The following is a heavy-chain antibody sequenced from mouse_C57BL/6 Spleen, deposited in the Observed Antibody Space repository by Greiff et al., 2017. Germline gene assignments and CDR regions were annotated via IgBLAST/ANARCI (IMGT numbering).Heavy chain of an antibody. CDR2: ISSGGDYI. J-gene: IGHJ4*01. CDR3: TRDRGYYYGSSSPMDY. D-gene: IGHD1-1*01. Sequence: EVKVVESGEGLVKPGGSLKLSCAASGFTFSSYAMSWVRQTPEKRLEWVAYISSGGDYIYYADTVKGRFTISRDNARNTLYLQMSSLKSEDTAMYYCTRDRGYYYGSSSPMDYWGQGTSVTVSS. V-gene: IGHV5-9-1*02. CDR1: GFTFSSYA.